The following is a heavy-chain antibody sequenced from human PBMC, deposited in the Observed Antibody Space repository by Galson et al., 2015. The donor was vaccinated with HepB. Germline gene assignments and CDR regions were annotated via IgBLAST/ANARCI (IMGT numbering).Heavy chain of an antibody. Sequence: SLRLSCAASGFTFSSYWMTWVRQAPGKGLEWVAVISYDGSNKYYADSVKGRFTISRDNSKNTLYLQMNSLRAEDTAVYYCARTAAVATIGDYYYYYYGMDVWGQGTTVTVSS. CDR1: GFTFSSYW. J-gene: IGHJ6*02. CDR3: ARTAAVATIGDYYYYYYGMDV. V-gene: IGHV3-30-3*01. D-gene: IGHD5-12*01. CDR2: ISYDGSNK.